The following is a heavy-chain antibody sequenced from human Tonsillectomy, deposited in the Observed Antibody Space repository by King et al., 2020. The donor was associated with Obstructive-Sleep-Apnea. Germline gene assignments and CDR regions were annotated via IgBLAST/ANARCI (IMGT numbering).Heavy chain of an antibody. V-gene: IGHV3-30*18. CDR3: AKKTYYYDSSGYYLDY. J-gene: IGHJ4*02. CDR1: GFTFSSYG. CDR2: ISYDGSNK. D-gene: IGHD3-22*01. Sequence: VQLVESGGGVVQPGRSLRLSCAASGFTFSSYGRHWVRQAPGKGLEWVAVISYDGSNKYYADSVKCRFTISRDNSKNTLYLQMNSLRAEDTAVYYCAKKTYYYDSSGYYLDYWGQGTLVTVSS.